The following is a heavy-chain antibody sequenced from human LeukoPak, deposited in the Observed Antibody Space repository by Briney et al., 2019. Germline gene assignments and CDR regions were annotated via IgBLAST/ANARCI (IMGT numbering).Heavy chain of an antibody. CDR3: ARDRGFGGTPGYTVTIYYYYYMDV. J-gene: IGHJ6*03. CDR2: IIPIFGTA. Sequence: VASVKVSCKASGGTFSSYAISWVRQAPGQGLEWMGGIIPIFGTADYAQKFQGRVTITADESTSTAYMELSSLRSEDTAVYYCARDRGFGGTPGYTVTIYYYYYMDVWGKGTTVTVSS. V-gene: IGHV1-69*13. CDR1: GGTFSSYA. D-gene: IGHD4-11*01.